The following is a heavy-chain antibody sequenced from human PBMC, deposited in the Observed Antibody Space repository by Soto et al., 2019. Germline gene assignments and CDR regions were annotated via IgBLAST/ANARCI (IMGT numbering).Heavy chain of an antibody. Sequence: SLTCTVSGGSISSYYWSWIRQPPGKGLEWIGEINHSGSTNYNPSLKSRVTISVDTSKNQFSLKLSSVTAADTAVYYCASRARGITMVRGVFKNWGQGTLVTVSS. CDR1: GGSISSYY. D-gene: IGHD3-10*01. V-gene: IGHV4-34*01. CDR2: INHSGST. CDR3: ASRARGITMVRGVFKN. J-gene: IGHJ4*02.